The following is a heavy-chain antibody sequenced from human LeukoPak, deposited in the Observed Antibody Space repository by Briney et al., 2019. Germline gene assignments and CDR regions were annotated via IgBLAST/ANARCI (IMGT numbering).Heavy chain of an antibody. Sequence: GGSLRLSCAASGFTFSSYAMTWVRQAPGKGLECVSAIGGSGTSTYYADSVKGRFTISRDNSKNTLYLQMNSLRAEDTAVYYCAKDFVLPAARDFDYWGQGTLVTVSP. J-gene: IGHJ4*02. CDR1: GFTFSSYA. D-gene: IGHD2-2*01. V-gene: IGHV3-23*01. CDR2: IGGSGTST. CDR3: AKDFVLPAARDFDY.